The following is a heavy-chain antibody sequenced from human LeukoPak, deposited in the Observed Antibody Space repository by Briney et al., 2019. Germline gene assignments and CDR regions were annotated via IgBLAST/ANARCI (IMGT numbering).Heavy chain of an antibody. CDR3: ASRYGGNSVGSYY. Sequence: PGGSLRLSCAASGFTFSSYSMNWGRQAPGKGLEWVSSISSSSSYIYYADSVKGRFTISRDNAKNSLYLQMNSLRAEDTAVYYCASRYGGNSVGSYYWGQGTLVTVSS. CDR1: GFTFSSYS. V-gene: IGHV3-21*01. J-gene: IGHJ4*02. D-gene: IGHD4-23*01. CDR2: ISSSSSYI.